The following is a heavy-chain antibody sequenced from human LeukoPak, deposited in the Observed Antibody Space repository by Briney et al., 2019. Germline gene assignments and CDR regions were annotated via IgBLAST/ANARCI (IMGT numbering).Heavy chain of an antibody. J-gene: IGHJ4*02. CDR2: IHPDGSLK. CDR1: GFTFSNFW. CDR3: LRILGSDDGADF. V-gene: IGHV3-7*01. Sequence: GGSLRLSCAASGFTFSNFWMTWVRQAPGKGLEWMANIHPDGSLKRYVASVKGRFTISRDNARSSLYLQMNSLRVDDSALYYCLRILGSDDGADFCGQGTLVTVSS. D-gene: IGHD5-24*01.